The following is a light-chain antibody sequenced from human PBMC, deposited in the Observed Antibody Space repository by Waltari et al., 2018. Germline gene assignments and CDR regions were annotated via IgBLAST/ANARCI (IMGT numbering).Light chain of an antibody. CDR1: QSVSSN. V-gene: IGKV3-15*01. CDR3: QQYNHWPPIT. CDR2: EAS. J-gene: IGKJ5*01. Sequence: EIVMTQSPDTLSVSPGERATFSCRASQSVSSNLAWYQRKPGQAPRLLIYEASTKSTSTPAMFSGSGSGTYFSLTISSLQSEDSAVYYCQQYNHWPPITFGQGTLLEIK.